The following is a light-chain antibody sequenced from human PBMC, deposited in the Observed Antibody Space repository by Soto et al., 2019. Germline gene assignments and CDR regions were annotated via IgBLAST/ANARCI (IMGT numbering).Light chain of an antibody. CDR2: EVS. CDR1: SSDVGGYNY. J-gene: IGLJ2*01. Sequence: QSALTQPPSASGSPGQSVTISCTGTSSDVGGYNYVSWFQQHPGKAPKVMIYEVSKRPSGVPDRFSGSKSVNTASLTVSGLQAEDEADYYCSSYAGRSVVFGGGTKVTVL. V-gene: IGLV2-8*01. CDR3: SSYAGRSVV.